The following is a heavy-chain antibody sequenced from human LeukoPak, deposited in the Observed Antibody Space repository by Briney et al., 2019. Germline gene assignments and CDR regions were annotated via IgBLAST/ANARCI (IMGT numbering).Heavy chain of an antibody. D-gene: IGHD2-2*01. CDR3: AGTGYCSSTSCYSWFDP. V-gene: IGHV5-10-1*01. CDR2: FDPSDSYT. Sequence: GEPLKISCKGSGYSFITYWINWVRQLPGKGLEWMGRFDPSDSYTNYSPSFQGHVTISADKSISTAYLQWSSLKASDTAMYYCAGTGYCSSTSCYSWFDPWGQGTLVTVSS. CDR1: GYSFITYW. J-gene: IGHJ5*02.